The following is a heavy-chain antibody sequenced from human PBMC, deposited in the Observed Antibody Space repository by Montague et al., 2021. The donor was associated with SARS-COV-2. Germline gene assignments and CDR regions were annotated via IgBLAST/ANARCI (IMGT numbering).Heavy chain of an antibody. D-gene: IGHD3-22*01. J-gene: IGHJ3*02. CDR1: GGSVSSSY. V-gene: IGHV4-59*02. Sequence: SETLSLTCTVSGGSVSSSYWSWIRQPPGKGLELIAYIYHSGSTDYNPSLKSRVTISVDTSKNQFSLKLTSVTAADTAVYYCARARTRFSLIVVVIDTFDIWGQGTMVTVSS. CDR3: ARARTRFSLIVVVIDTFDI. CDR2: IYHSGST.